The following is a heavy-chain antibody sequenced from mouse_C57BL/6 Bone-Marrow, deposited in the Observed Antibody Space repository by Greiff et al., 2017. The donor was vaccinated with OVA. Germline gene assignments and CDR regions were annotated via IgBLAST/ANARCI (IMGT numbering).Heavy chain of an antibody. V-gene: IGHV1-82*01. J-gene: IGHJ2*01. Sequence: QVQLKESGPELVKPGASVKISCKASGYAFSSSWMNWVKQRPGKGLEWIGRIYPGDGDTNYNGKFKGKATLTADKSSSTAYMQLSSLTSEDSAVYFCARSGGWLLSFDYWGQGTTLTVSS. CDR2: IYPGDGDT. D-gene: IGHD2-3*01. CDR3: ARSGGWLLSFDY. CDR1: GYAFSSSW.